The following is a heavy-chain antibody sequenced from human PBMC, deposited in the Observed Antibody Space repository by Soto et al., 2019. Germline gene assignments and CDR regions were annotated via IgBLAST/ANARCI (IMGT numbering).Heavy chain of an antibody. J-gene: IGHJ6*02. CDR1: GASITSRGSY. V-gene: IGHV4-30-4*01. CDR2: ISYSGNT. CDR3: ARETMWPSGRYYYYHMDV. D-gene: IGHD3-10*01. Sequence: QVQLQESGPGLVKPSQTLSLTCSVSGASITSRGSYWTWIRQPPGKGLDWIGHISYSGNTFYNSSLQSRLTISVDTSKNQFSLKMTSVTAADTAVYFCARETMWPSGRYYYYHMDVWGQGTTVPVSS.